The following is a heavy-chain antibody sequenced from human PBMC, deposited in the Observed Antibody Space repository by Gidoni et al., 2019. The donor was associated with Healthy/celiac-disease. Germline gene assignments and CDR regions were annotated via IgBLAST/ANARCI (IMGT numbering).Heavy chain of an antibody. CDR2: ISYDGSKK. Sequence: VQLVESGGGAAEPGRSLRLSCAASGLTFSTYAMHCVRQAPGKGLEWVALISYDGSKKYYADCVKGGFTISRDNSENTLYLQMNSLGIEGTAVYYCARDGGPSWYRGVWYFDLWGRGTLVTVSS. CDR3: ARDGGPSWYRGVWYFDL. J-gene: IGHJ2*01. CDR1: GLTFSTYA. D-gene: IGHD6-13*01. V-gene: IGHV3-30-3*01.